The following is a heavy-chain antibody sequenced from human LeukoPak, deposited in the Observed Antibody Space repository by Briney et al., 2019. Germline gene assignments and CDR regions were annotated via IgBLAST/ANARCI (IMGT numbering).Heavy chain of an antibody. CDR1: GGSISSYY. V-gene: IGHV4-59*12. CDR2: IYYSGST. J-gene: IGHJ4*02. CDR3: ARDPYYYGSGSYSPPKDY. D-gene: IGHD3-10*01. Sequence: SETLSLTCTVSGGSISSYYWSWIRQPPGKGLERIGYIYYSGSTYYNPSLRSRVTISMDTSKNQFSLELNSVTAADTAVYYCARDPYYYGSGSYSPPKDYWGQGTLVTVSS.